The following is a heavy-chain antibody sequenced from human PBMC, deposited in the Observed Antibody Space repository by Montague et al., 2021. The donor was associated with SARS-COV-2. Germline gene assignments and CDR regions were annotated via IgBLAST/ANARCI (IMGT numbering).Heavy chain of an antibody. CDR1: GFTFSSYA. V-gene: IGHV3-23*01. Sequence: SLRLSCAASGFTFSSYAMSWVRQPPGKGLEWVSGVSGSGADTYYADSVKGRFTISRDNSKNTVFLQMSSLRAEDTAVFYCAKLSNSGPTFFDSWAREPWSPSPQ. J-gene: IGHJ5*01. D-gene: IGHD2/OR15-2a*01. CDR3: AKLSNSGPTFFDS. CDR2: VSGSGADT.